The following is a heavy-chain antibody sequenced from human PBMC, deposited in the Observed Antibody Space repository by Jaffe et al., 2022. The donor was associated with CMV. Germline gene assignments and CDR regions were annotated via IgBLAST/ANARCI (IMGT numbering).Heavy chain of an antibody. CDR2: IWYDGSNK. CDR3: VRERAYTFGYLGRNQQDNYYAMDV. J-gene: IGHJ6*02. V-gene: IGHV3-33*01. D-gene: IGHD3-22*01. Sequence: QVHLVESGGGVVQPGGSLRLSCAASGFTFKNHAMYWVRQRPGKGLEWVALIWYDGSNKKYGDSVKGRFTISRDNIQNTVSLQMSSLRADDTAIYYCVRERAYTFGYLGRNQQDNYYAMDVWGQGTTVTISS. CDR1: GFTFKNHA.